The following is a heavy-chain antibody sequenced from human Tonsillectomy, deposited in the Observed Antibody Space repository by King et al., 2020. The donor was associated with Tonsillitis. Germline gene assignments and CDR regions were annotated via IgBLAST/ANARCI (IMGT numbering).Heavy chain of an antibody. CDR1: GFTFSSYA. V-gene: IGHV3-23*04. J-gene: IGHJ5*02. D-gene: IGHD2-2*01. CDR2: ISGSGGST. Sequence: VQLVESGGGLVQPGGSLRLSCAASGFTFSSYAMSWVRQAPGKGLEWVSAISGSGGSTYYADSVKGRFTISRDNSKNTLYLQMNSLRAEDTAVYYCAKTYCSSTSCDDGVRSGNWFDPWGQGTLVTVSS. CDR3: AKTYCSSTSCDDGVRSGNWFDP.